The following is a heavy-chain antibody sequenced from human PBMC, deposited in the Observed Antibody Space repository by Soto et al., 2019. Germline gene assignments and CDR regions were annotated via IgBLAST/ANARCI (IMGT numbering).Heavy chain of an antibody. CDR1: GASISTLTYT. J-gene: IGHJ4*02. CDR2: IYYSGSP. Sequence: QLQLQESGPGLVKPSETLSLTCTVSGASISTLTYTWGWIRQPPGKGLEWIGNIYYSGSPYYNPSLKRRVTISVDTSKNQCSLRLRSVTAADTALYFCARHTMTAVTTFDHWGQGTLVTVSS. V-gene: IGHV4-39*01. CDR3: ARHTMTAVTTFDH. D-gene: IGHD4-17*01.